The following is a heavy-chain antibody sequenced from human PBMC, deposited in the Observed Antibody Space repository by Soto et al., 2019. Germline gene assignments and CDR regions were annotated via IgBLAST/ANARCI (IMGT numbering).Heavy chain of an antibody. CDR3: AREGQLLVQGAFDI. CDR1: GFTFSSYG. Sequence: QVQLVESGGGVVQPGRSLRLSCAASGFTFSSYGMHWVRQAPGKGLEWVAVIWYDGSNKYYADSVKGRFTISRDNSKNTLYLQMNSLRAEDTAVYYCAREGQLLVQGAFDIWGQGTMVTVSS. CDR2: IWYDGSNK. J-gene: IGHJ3*02. D-gene: IGHD6-19*01. V-gene: IGHV3-33*01.